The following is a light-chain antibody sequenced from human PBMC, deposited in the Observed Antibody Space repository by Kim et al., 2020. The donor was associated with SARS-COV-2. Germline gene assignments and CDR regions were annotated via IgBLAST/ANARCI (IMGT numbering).Light chain of an antibody. CDR3: QSFDSRSVM. CDR2: GNN. V-gene: IGLV1-40*01. J-gene: IGLJ3*02. Sequence: PGQRVTIACTGRSSNIGAGYDVHWYQQVPGTAPTLLIYGNNNRPSGVPDRFSGSKSGTSASLAITGLQAEDEADYYCQSFDSRSVMFGGGTQLTVL. CDR1: SSNIGAGYD.